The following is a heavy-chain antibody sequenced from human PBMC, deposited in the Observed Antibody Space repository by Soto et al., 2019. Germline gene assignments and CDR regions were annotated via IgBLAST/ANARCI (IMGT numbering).Heavy chain of an antibody. D-gene: IGHD4-17*01. J-gene: IGHJ5*02. CDR2: IYYSGST. CDR3: ARDSLPATVTGDYNWFDP. Sequence: SETLSLTCTVSGGSISSYYWSWIRQPPGKGLEWIGYIYYSGSTNYNPSLKSRVTISVDTSKNQFSLKLSSVTAADTAVYYCARDSLPATVTGDYNWFDPWGQGTLVTVSS. CDR1: GGSISSYY. V-gene: IGHV4-59*12.